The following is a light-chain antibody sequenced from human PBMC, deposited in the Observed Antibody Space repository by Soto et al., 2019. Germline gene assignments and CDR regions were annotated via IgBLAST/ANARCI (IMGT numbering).Light chain of an antibody. CDR3: QSYDSSLSVYV. CDR1: SSNIGAGYD. Sequence: QSVLTQPPSVSGAPGQRVTISCTGSSSNIGAGYDVHWYQQLPGTAPKLLIYGNSNRPSGVPDRFSGSKSGTSASLAITGLQAEFESNYYCQSYDSSLSVYVFVTGTMVTVL. V-gene: IGLV1-40*01. CDR2: GNS. J-gene: IGLJ1*01.